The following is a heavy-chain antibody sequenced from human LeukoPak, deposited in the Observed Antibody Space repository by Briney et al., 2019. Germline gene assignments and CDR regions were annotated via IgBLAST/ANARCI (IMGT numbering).Heavy chain of an antibody. V-gene: IGHV1-2*04. J-gene: IGHJ4*02. Sequence: GASVKVSCKASGYTFTGYYMHWVRQAPGQGLEWMGWINPNSGGTNYAQKFQGWVTMTRDTSISTAYMGLSRLRSDDTAVYYCARSRCTNGVCYRFDYWGQGTLVTVSS. CDR3: ARSRCTNGVCYRFDY. D-gene: IGHD2-8*01. CDR2: INPNSGGT. CDR1: GYTFTGYY.